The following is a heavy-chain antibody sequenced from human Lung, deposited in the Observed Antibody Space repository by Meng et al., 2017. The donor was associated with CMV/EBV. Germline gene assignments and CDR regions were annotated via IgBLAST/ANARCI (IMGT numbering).Heavy chain of an antibody. J-gene: IGHJ4*02. CDR1: RYTFTSYS. V-gene: IGHV1-46*01. CDR3: ARGTIFGVFNFDY. CDR2: INPSGGST. D-gene: IGHD3-3*01. Sequence: KSSRYTFTSYSLPWVRPAPGPGLEWMGIINPSGGSTSYAQKFQGRVTMTRDTSTSTVYMELSSLRSEDTAVYYCARGTIFGVFNFDYWGQGTLVTVSS.